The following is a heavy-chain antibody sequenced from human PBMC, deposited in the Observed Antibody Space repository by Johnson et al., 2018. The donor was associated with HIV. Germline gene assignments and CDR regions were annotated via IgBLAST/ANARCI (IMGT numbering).Heavy chain of an antibody. D-gene: IGHD2-8*01. V-gene: IGHV3-30*03. CDR1: GFTFSSYG. CDR2: ITYDGTKK. J-gene: IGHJ3*02. Sequence: QVQLVESGGGVVQPGGSLRLSCAASGFTFSSYGMHWVRQAPGKGLEWVAVITYDGTKKYFADSVKGRFNISRDNSKNTLYLQMNSLRAEDTAVYYCARDNIVLMVGGAFDIWGQGTMVTVSS. CDR3: ARDNIVLMVGGAFDI.